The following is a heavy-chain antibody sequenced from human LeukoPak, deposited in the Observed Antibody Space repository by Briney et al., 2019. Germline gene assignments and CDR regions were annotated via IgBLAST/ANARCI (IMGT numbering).Heavy chain of an antibody. CDR3: ARGAPPDS. V-gene: IGHV4-31*03. J-gene: IGHJ4*02. Sequence: PSETLSLTCIVSGASSNTGDYYWNWIRQHPGKGLEWIGYIYNSGSTYYNPSLKSRVTIPVDTSKNHFSLRLTSVTAADSAVYYCARGAPPDSWGQGTLVTVSS. CDR2: IYNSGST. CDR1: GASSNTGDYY.